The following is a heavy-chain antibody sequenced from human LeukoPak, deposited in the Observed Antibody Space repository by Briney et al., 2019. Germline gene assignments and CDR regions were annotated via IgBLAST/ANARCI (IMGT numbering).Heavy chain of an antibody. D-gene: IGHD6-25*01. CDR2: ISTVSTYK. J-gene: IGHJ6*03. Sequence: GGSQRLSCAASGFTFTYYSMTWVRQAPGKGLEWVSSISTVSTYKFYSDSVKGRFTISRDNAKNILYLQMSSLSAEDTAVYYCARDGSGFYLYYYMDVWGRGTPVTVSS. CDR1: GFTFTYYS. V-gene: IGHV3-21*01. CDR3: ARDGSGFYLYYYMDV.